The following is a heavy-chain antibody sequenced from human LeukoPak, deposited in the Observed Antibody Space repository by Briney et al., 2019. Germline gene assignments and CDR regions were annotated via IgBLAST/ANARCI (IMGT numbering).Heavy chain of an antibody. CDR1: GYSFSTYW. CDR3: VVRNYYDTSDVEY. J-gene: IGHJ4*02. D-gene: IGHD3-22*01. V-gene: IGHV5-51*01. Sequence: GESLKISCKGSGYSFSTYWIGWVRQMPGKGLEWMGIIYPGDSDARYSPSFQGQVTISADKSISTAYLQWSSLKASDTAMYYCVVRNYYDTSDVEYWGQGTLVTVSS. CDR2: IYPGDSDA.